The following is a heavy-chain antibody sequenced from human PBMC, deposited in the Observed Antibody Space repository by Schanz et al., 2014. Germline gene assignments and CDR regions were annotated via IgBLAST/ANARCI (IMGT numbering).Heavy chain of an antibody. V-gene: IGHV3-53*01. Sequence: EVQLVESGGGLIQPGGSLRLSCAVSGFTVNTNYMSWVRQAPGKGLEWISSMYINSGSTQYADSVKGRFTISRDNAKNSLHLQMNSLRAEDTAVYYCATENWWTVEKWGQGTLVTVSS. D-gene: IGHD2-15*01. CDR2: MYINSGST. CDR1: GFTVNTNY. J-gene: IGHJ4*02. CDR3: ATENWWTVEK.